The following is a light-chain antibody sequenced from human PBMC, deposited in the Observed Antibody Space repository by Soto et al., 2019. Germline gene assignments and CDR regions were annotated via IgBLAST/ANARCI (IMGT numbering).Light chain of an antibody. CDR2: DDS. J-gene: IGKJ1*01. CDR3: QQYNSYGT. Sequence: DIKMTQSPSTLSASVGDRVTITCRASKSISSWLAWYQQKPGKAPKLLIYDDSSLESGVPSRFSGSGSGTEFTLTISSLQPDDFATYYCQQYNSYGTFGQGTKVEIK. CDR1: KSISSW. V-gene: IGKV1-5*01.